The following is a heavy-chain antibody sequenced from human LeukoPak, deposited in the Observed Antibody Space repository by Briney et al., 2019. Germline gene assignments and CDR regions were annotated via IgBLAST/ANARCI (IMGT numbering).Heavy chain of an antibody. Sequence: GGSLRLSCEASGLTFGNHAMSWVRQAPGKGLEWISHIGNTGVDIYYADSVNGRFTISRDNSRNTLYLQTSSLRADDTAVYFCARRDPNFPFDPWGQGTLVTVSS. J-gene: IGHJ5*02. CDR2: IGNTGVDI. CDR3: ARRDPNFPFDP. V-gene: IGHV3-23*01. CDR1: GLTFGNHA.